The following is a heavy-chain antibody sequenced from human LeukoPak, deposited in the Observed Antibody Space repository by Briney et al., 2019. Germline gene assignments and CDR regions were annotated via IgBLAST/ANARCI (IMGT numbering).Heavy chain of an antibody. CDR3: ARLYGDRYFDL. J-gene: IGHJ2*01. CDR1: GGSISSSTYY. D-gene: IGHD4-17*01. Sequence: SGTLSLTCTVSGGSISSSTYYWGWIRQPPGKGLEWIGSIYYSGSTYYNPSLKSRVTISVDTSKNQFSLKLSSVTAADTAVYYCARLYGDRYFDLWGRGTLVTVSS. CDR2: IYYSGST. V-gene: IGHV4-39*01.